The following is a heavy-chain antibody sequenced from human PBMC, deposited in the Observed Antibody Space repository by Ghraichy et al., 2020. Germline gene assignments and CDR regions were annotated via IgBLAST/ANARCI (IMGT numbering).Heavy chain of an antibody. V-gene: IGHV1-18*01. CDR1: GYTFTSYG. Sequence: ASVKVSCKASGYTFTSYGISWVRQAPGQGLEWMGWISAYNGNTNYAQKLQGRVTMTTDTSTSTAYMELRSLRSDDTAVYYCARAQRITIFGVVIVNDAFDIWGQGTMVTVSS. CDR2: ISAYNGNT. CDR3: ARAQRITIFGVVIVNDAFDI. D-gene: IGHD3-3*01. J-gene: IGHJ3*02.